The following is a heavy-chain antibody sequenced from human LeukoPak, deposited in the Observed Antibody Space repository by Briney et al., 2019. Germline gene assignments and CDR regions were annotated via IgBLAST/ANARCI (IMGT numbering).Heavy chain of an antibody. Sequence: ASVKVSCKVSGYTLTELSMHWVRQAPGKGLEWMGGFDPEVGETIYAQKFQGRVTMTEDTSTDTAYMELSSLRSEDTAVYYCARDMVRGGHFDYWGQGTLVTVSS. J-gene: IGHJ4*02. D-gene: IGHD3-10*01. CDR1: GYTLTELS. CDR2: FDPEVGET. V-gene: IGHV1-24*01. CDR3: ARDMVRGGHFDY.